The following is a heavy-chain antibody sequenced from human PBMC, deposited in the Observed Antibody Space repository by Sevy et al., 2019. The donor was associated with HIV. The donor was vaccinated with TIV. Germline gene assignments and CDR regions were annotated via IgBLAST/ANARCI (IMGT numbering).Heavy chain of an antibody. J-gene: IGHJ4*02. D-gene: IGHD3-10*01. CDR1: GGSISSYY. Sequence: SEILSLTCTVSGGSISSYYWSWIRQPPGKGLEWIGYIYYSGSTNYNPSLKSRVTISVDTSKNQFSLKLSSVTAADRAMYYCARATDGSGSYGYYYFDYWGQGTLVTVSS. CDR2: IYYSGST. CDR3: ARATDGSGSYGYYYFDY. V-gene: IGHV4-59*01.